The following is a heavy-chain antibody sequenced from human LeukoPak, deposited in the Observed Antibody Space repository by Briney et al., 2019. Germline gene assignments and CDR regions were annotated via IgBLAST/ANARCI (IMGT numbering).Heavy chain of an antibody. V-gene: IGHV4-34*01. D-gene: IGHD3-10*01. CDR1: GGSFSGYL. J-gene: IGHJ4*02. Sequence: PSETLSLTCGVYGGSFSGYLWNWIRQPPGRGLEWLGEINHSGSANYHPSLKSRVTISVDTSKNQVSLSLSSVTAADTAVYYCAGKLYYYGSGMALWGQGTLVTVSS. CDR3: AGKLYYYGSGMAL. CDR2: INHSGSA.